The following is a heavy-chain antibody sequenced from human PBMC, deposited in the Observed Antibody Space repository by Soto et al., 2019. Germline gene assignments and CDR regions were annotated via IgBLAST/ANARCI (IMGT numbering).Heavy chain of an antibody. CDR1: GFTFSSYA. V-gene: IGHV3-23*01. CDR3: AKGKYSSSWFNGLDV. D-gene: IGHD6-13*01. Sequence: PVGSLRLSCAASGFTFSSYAMSWVRQAPGKGLEWVSAISGSGGATYYVDSVKGRFSISRDNFKNTLYLQMNSLRAEDTAVYYCAKGKYSSSWFNGLDVWGRGTTVTVSS. J-gene: IGHJ6*02. CDR2: ISGSGGAT.